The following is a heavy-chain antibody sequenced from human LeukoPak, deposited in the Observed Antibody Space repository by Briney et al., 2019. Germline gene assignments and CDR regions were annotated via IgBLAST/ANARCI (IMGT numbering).Heavy chain of an antibody. V-gene: IGHV3-49*03. J-gene: IGHJ4*02. CDR3: ARDGDILTGFDY. CDR1: GFTFGDYA. CDR2: IRSKAYGGTT. D-gene: IGHD3-9*01. Sequence: GGSLRLSCTASGFTFGDYAMSWFRQAPGKGLEWVGFIRSKAYGGTTEYAASVKGRFTISRDNAKNSLYLQMNSLRAEDTAVYYCARDGDILTGFDYWGQGTLVTVSS.